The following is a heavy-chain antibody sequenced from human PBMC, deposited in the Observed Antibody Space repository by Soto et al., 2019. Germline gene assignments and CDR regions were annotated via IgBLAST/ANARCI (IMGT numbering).Heavy chain of an antibody. J-gene: IGHJ5*02. D-gene: IGHD1-26*01. CDR1: GFTFSSYC. CDR3: RKSIRSEWLDP. CDR2: ISYDGSNK. Sequence: GGSLRLSCAASGFTFSSYCIHWVRQAPCKGLEWVAVISYDGSNKYYADSVKGRFTISRDNSKNTLYLQMNSLRAEDTAVYYCRKSIRSEWLDPWGQGTLVTVSS. V-gene: IGHV3-30*18.